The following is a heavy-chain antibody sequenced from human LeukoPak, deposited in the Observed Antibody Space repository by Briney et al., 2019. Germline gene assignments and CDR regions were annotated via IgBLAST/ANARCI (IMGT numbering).Heavy chain of an antibody. CDR2: ISSDGGTT. Sequence: GGSLRLSCAASGFPFSTSWVHWVRQAPGKGLLWVSRISSDGGTTEYADSEKGRFAISRDNAKNTLYLQMNSLRAEDTAVYYCAARFRDGLDIWGQGAMVTVSS. CDR3: AARFRDGLDI. CDR1: GFPFSTSW. J-gene: IGHJ3*02. V-gene: IGHV3-74*01.